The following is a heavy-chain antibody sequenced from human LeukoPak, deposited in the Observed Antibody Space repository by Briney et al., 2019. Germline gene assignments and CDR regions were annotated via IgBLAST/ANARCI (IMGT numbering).Heavy chain of an antibody. Sequence: GGSLRLSCTASGFTFCDYFMTWVRQAPGKGLEWVGFIRSKAYGGTTDYAASAKSSFTISRDDSKSIAYLQMNSLKTEDTAVYYCSTGSGWYSPDYWGQGTLVTVSS. CDR3: STGSGWYSPDY. J-gene: IGHJ4*02. V-gene: IGHV3-49*04. D-gene: IGHD6-19*01. CDR1: GFTFCDYF. CDR2: IRSKAYGGTT.